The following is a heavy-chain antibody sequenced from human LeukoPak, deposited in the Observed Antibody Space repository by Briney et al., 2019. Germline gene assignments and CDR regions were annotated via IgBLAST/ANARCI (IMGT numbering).Heavy chain of an antibody. Sequence: GGSLRLSCAASGFTFSSYSMNWVRQAPGKGLEWVSYISSSSSTIYYAGSVKGRFIISRDNAKNSLYLQMNSLRAEDTAVYYCAGGIAAAGYDAFDIWGQGTMVTVSS. CDR3: AGGIAAAGYDAFDI. D-gene: IGHD6-13*01. CDR1: GFTFSSYS. CDR2: ISSSSSTI. V-gene: IGHV3-48*01. J-gene: IGHJ3*02.